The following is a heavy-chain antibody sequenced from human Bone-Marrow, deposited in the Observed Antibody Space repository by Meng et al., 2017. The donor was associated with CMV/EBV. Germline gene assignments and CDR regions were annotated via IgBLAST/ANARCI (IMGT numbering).Heavy chain of an antibody. D-gene: IGHD3-16*01. J-gene: IGHJ6*01. V-gene: IGHV1-69*05. Sequence: SVKVSCKASGGTFSSYAISWVRQAPGQGLEWMGGIIPIFGTANYAQKFQGRVTITTDESTSTAYMELRSLRSDDTAVYYCARDWGYYYGMDVWGQGNTVNIAS. CDR3: ARDWGYYYGMDV. CDR2: IIPIFGTA. CDR1: GGTFSSYA.